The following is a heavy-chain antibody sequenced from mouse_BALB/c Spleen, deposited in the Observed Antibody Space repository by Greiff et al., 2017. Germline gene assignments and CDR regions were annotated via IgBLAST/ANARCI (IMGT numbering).Heavy chain of an antibody. Sequence: EVKLVESGGGLVKPGGSLKLSCAASGFTFSSYAMSWVRQTPEKRLEWVASISSGGSTYYPDSVKGRFTISRDNARNILYLQMSSLRSEDTAMYYCARVYYYGSSYDYAMDYWGQGTSVTVSS. D-gene: IGHD1-1*01. CDR3: ARVYYYGSSYDYAMDY. CDR2: ISSGGST. CDR1: GFTFSSYA. V-gene: IGHV5-6-5*01. J-gene: IGHJ4*01.